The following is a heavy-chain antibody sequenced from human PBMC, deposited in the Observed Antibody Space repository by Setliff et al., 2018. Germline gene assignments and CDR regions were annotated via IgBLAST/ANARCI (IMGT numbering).Heavy chain of an antibody. CDR1: DDSISSRHYY. D-gene: IGHD3-10*01. J-gene: IGHJ6*03. CDR3: ARDWEITVVREVTQYYYYMDI. V-gene: IGHV4-61*09. CDR2: IYTSWSS. Sequence: SETLSLTCTVSDDSISSRHYYWSWIRQPAGKGLEWIGQIYTSWSSNYNPSLKGRASLSIDASKRQFSLKLTSVTAADTAVYYCARDWEITVVREVTQYYYYMDIWGKGNAVTVSS.